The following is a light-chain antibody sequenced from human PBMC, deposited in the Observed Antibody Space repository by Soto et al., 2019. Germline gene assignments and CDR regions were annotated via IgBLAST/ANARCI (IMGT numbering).Light chain of an antibody. Sequence: QSALTQPPSASGSPGQPVTISCTGTSSDVGAYNYVSWYQQHPGKAPKLMIHEVSKRPSGVPDRFSASKSGNTASLTVSGLQAEDEADYYCSSHGGSNNFYVFGTGTKVTVL. CDR1: SSDVGAYNY. J-gene: IGLJ1*01. CDR3: SSHGGSNNFYV. V-gene: IGLV2-8*01. CDR2: EVS.